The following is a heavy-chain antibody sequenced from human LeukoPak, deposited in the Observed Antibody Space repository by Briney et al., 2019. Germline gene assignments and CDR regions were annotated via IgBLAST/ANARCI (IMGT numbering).Heavy chain of an antibody. J-gene: IGHJ4*02. V-gene: IGHV3-23*01. CDR1: GFTFRSYA. D-gene: IGHD6-13*01. CDR3: AKRLVYSSSWYYFDY. Sequence: GRSLRLSCAASGFTFRSYAMSWVRQAPGKGLEWVSAISAGGGSTYYADSVKGRFTISRDSSKTTLYLQMNSLRAEDTAVYYCAKRLVYSSSWYYFDYWGQGTLVTVSS. CDR2: ISAGGGST.